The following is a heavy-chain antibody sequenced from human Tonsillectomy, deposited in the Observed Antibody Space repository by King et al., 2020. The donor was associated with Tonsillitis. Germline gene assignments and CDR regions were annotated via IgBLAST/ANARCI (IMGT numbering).Heavy chain of an antibody. CDR1: GGAFSNYA. J-gene: IGHJ5*02. V-gene: IGHV1-69*04. D-gene: IGHD2/OR15-2a*01. CDR2: IIPVPGIT. Sequence: QLVQSGAEVKKPGSSVMVSCKASGGAFSNYAISWVRQAPGQGLEWMGRIIPVPGITTYAQKFQGRATITADTSTTTAFMELSSLRSEDTGMYYCARDRDYCNAATCLNPPRAWGQGTLVTVSA. CDR3: ARDRDYCNAATCLNPPRA.